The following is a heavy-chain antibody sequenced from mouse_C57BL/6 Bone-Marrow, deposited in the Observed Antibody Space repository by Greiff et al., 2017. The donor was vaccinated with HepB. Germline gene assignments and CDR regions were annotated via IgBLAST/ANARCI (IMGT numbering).Heavy chain of an antibody. J-gene: IGHJ2*01. CDR3: ARGGCYY. CDR2: INPRGGYT. V-gene: IGHV1-4*01. CDR1: GYTFTSYT. Sequence: QVHLQQSGPELARPGASVKMSCKASGYTFTSYTMHWVKQRPGQGLEWIGYINPRGGYTKYNQKFKDKATVTADKSSSTAYMQLRGLTSEDSAVYYCARGGCYYWGQGSALTVSS. D-gene: IGHD3-3*01.